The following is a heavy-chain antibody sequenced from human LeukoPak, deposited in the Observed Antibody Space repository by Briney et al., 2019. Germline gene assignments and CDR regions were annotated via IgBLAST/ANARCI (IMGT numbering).Heavy chain of an antibody. D-gene: IGHD3-10*01. Sequence: GGSLRLSCAASGFTFSSYWMSWVRQAPGKGLEWVANIKQDGSEKYYVDSVKGRFTISRDNAKNSLYLQMNSLRAEDTAVYYCARVESEWLGEFDAFDIWGQGTMVTVSS. CDR2: IKQDGSEK. J-gene: IGHJ3*02. V-gene: IGHV3-7*01. CDR3: ARVESEWLGEFDAFDI. CDR1: GFTFSSYW.